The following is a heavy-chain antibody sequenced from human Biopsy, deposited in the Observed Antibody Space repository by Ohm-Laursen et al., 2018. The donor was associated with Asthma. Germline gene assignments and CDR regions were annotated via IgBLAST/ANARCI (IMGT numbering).Heavy chain of an antibody. Sequence: GSLRLSCTASGFTFSSYAMSWVRQAPGKGLEWVSYISSSSSTIYYADSVKGRFTIPRDNAKNSLYLQMNSLRDEDTAVYYCARFKRGYSYGYAGVFDYWGQGTLVTVSS. D-gene: IGHD5-18*01. CDR3: ARFKRGYSYGYAGVFDY. CDR2: ISSSSSTI. CDR1: GFTFSSYA. V-gene: IGHV3-48*02. J-gene: IGHJ4*02.